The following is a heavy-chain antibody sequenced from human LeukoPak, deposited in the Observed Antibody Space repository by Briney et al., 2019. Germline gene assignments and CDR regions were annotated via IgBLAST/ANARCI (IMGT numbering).Heavy chain of an antibody. CDR1: GYTFTSYY. J-gene: IGHJ3*02. V-gene: IGHV1-46*01. Sequence: ASVKVSCKASGYTFTSYYMHWVRQAPGQGLEWMGMIIPSDGFTSYAQKFQGRVTMTRDMSTSTVYMELSSLRSDDTAMYYCARHRPTSNDAFDIWGQGTMVTVSS. CDR3: ARHRPTSNDAFDI. D-gene: IGHD1-26*01. CDR2: IIPSDGFT.